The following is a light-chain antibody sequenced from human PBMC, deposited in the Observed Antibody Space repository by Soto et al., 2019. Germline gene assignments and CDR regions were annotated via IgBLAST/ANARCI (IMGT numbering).Light chain of an antibody. CDR3: SSYAGSNNLYV. CDR2: EVS. J-gene: IGLJ1*01. CDR1: SSDVGCYNY. Sequence: QRVLKHLPSGSGSARQGRTISCTRTSSDVGCYNYVSWYQQHPGKAPKLMIYEVSKRPSGVPDRFSGSKSGNTASLTVSGLQAEDEADYYCSSYAGSNNLYVFGTGTKVTVL. V-gene: IGLV2-8*01.